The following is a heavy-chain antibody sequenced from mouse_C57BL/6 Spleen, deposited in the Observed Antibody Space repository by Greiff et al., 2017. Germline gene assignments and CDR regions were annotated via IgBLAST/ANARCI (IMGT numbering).Heavy chain of an antibody. V-gene: IGHV1-26*01. CDR2: INPNNGGT. CDR1: GYTFTDYY. D-gene: IGHD2-3*01. J-gene: IGHJ1*03. Sequence: VQLQQSGPELVKPGASVKISCKASGYTFTDYYMNWVKPSHGKSLEWIGDINPNNGGTSYNPKFTGQTTLTVDKSSSTAYMELRSLTSEDSSVYYCARSLYDGDFPWYFDVWGTGATVTGSS. CDR3: ARSLYDGDFPWYFDV.